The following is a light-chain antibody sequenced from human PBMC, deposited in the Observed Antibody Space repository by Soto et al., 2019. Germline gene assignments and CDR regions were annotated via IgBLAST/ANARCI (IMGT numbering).Light chain of an antibody. CDR2: KIN. CDR3: SSFAGSNNFPYV. CDR1: SSDVGAYDY. V-gene: IGLV2-8*01. Sequence: QSVLTQPPSASGSPGQSVTISCTVTSSDVGAYDYVSWYQQHPGKAPKLMIYKINKRPSGVPDRFSGSKSGNTASLTVSGLQAEDEADYYCSSFAGSNNFPYVFGTGTKVTVL. J-gene: IGLJ1*01.